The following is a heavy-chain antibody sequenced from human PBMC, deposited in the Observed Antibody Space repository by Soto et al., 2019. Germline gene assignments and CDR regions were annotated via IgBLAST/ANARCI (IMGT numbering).Heavy chain of an antibody. V-gene: IGHV1-69*13. J-gene: IGHJ4*02. CDR3: ARGFGVATIAPLDY. CDR1: GGTFSSYA. Sequence: SVKVSCKASGGTFSSYAISWVRQAPGQGLEWMGGIIPIFGTANYAQKFQGRVTITADESTSTAYMELSSLRSEDTAVYYCARGFGVATIAPLDYWGQGTLVTVSS. CDR2: IIPIFGTA. D-gene: IGHD5-12*01.